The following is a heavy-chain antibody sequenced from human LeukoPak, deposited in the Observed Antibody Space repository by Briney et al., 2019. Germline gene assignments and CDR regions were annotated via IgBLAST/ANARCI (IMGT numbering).Heavy chain of an antibody. CDR2: IHPGDSDT. V-gene: IGHV5-51*01. J-gene: IGHJ4*02. D-gene: IGHD5-24*01. Sequence: GESLKNSCTGSGYSFANFWIGWVRQMPGKGLEWMGIIHPGDSDTRYSLSLQGHVTISADKSISTAYLQWSSLQASDTAMYYCARQNRGDGYNRRFDYWGQGNLVTVSS. CDR3: ARQNRGDGYNRRFDY. CDR1: GYSFANFW.